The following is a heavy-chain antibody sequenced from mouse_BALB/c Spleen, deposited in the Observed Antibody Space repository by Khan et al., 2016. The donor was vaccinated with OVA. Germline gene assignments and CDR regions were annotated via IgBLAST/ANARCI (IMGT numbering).Heavy chain of an antibody. CDR3: ARTARIKY. Sequence: EVQLVESGPGLVKPSQSLSLTCTVTGYSITSGYGWNWIRQFPGNKLEWMGDISYSGSTNYNPSLKSRTSITRDTSKNQFFLQLNSVTTEDTATYYCARTARIKYWGQGTTLTVSS. D-gene: IGHD1-2*01. J-gene: IGHJ2*01. CDR1: GYSITSGYG. CDR2: ISYSGST. V-gene: IGHV3-2*02.